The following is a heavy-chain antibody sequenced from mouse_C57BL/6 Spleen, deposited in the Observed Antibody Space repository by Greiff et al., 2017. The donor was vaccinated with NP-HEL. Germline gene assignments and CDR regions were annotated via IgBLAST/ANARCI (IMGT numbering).Heavy chain of an antibody. Sequence: VQLVESGAELVRPGTSVKVSCKASGYAFTNYLIEWVKQRPGQGLEWIGVINPGSGGTNYNEKFKGKATLTADKSSSTAYMQLSSLTSEDSAVYFCARRPAMDYWGQGTSVTVSS. CDR3: ARRPAMDY. CDR2: INPGSGGT. CDR1: GYAFTNYL. V-gene: IGHV1-54*01. J-gene: IGHJ4*01.